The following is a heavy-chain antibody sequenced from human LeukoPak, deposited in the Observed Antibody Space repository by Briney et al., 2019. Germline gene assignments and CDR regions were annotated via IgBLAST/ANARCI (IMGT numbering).Heavy chain of an antibody. CDR1: GYSISSGYY. CDR3: ARDENYYHPKTFDY. V-gene: IGHV4-38-2*02. J-gene: IGHJ4*02. Sequence: SETLSLTCAVSGYSISSGYYWGWIRQPPGKGLEWIGSIYHSGSTYYNPSLKSRVTISVDTSKNQFSLKLSSVTAADTAVYYCARDENYYHPKTFDYWGQGTLVTVPS. CDR2: IYHSGST. D-gene: IGHD3-10*01.